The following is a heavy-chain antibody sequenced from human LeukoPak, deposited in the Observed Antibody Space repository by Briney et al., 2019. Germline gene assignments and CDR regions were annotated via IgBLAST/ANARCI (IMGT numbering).Heavy chain of an antibody. CDR2: IRYDGSIK. CDR1: GFIFSSYG. CDR3: ARDERQRRWLQILDAFDI. Sequence: GGSLRLSCAASGFIFSSYGMHWVRQAPGKGLEWVAFIRYDGSIKYLADSVTGRFTITRDNSKNTLYLKMNSLRAEDTALYYCARDERQRRWLQILDAFDIWGQGTMVTVSS. D-gene: IGHD5-24*01. J-gene: IGHJ3*02. V-gene: IGHV3-30*02.